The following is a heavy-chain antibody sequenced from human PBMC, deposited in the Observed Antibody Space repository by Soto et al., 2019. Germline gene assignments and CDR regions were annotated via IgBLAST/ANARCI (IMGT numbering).Heavy chain of an antibody. Sequence: QVQLVESGGGVVQPGRSLRLSCAASGFTFSSYAMYWVRQAPGRGLEWVADISYDGSNEYYAESVKGRFTISRDNSKNPLYLKRNSLGAEDTAVYYFGRGPGASAYWAQGTLVTVSS. CDR2: ISYDGSNE. CDR1: GFTFSSYA. D-gene: IGHD2-8*02. CDR3: GRGPGASAY. V-gene: IGHV3-30-3*01. J-gene: IGHJ4*02.